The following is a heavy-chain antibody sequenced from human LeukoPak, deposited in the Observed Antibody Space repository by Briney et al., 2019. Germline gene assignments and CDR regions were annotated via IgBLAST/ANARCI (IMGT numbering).Heavy chain of an antibody. V-gene: IGHV3-7*03. J-gene: IGHJ3*02. Sequence: GGSLRLSCAASGFPFSRHWMSWVRQAPGKGLEWVANIKQDGSEKYYVDSVKGRFTISRDNAKNSLYLQMNSLRAEDTAVYYCARGPYCSRGNCMAFDIWGQGTMVTVSS. CDR1: GFPFSRHW. D-gene: IGHD2-15*01. CDR2: IKQDGSEK. CDR3: ARGPYCSRGNCMAFDI.